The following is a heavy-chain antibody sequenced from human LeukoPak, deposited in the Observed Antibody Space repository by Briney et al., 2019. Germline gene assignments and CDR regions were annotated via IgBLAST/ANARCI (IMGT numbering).Heavy chain of an antibody. CDR2: INWNGGST. J-gene: IGHJ6*03. D-gene: IGHD2-15*01. CDR1: GFTFDDYG. Sequence: PGGSLRLSCAASGFTFDDYGMSWVRQAPGKGLEWVSGINWNGGSTGYADSVKGRLTISRDNTKNSLYLQMNSLRAEDTALYYCAREDWVPDCSGGSCYYMDVWGKGTTVTVSS. V-gene: IGHV3-20*04. CDR3: AREDWVPDCSGGSCYYMDV.